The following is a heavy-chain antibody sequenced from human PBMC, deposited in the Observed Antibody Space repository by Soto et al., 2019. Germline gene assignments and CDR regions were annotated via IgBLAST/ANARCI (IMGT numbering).Heavy chain of an antibody. CDR1: GFTFSSYW. CDR3: ASQVAGVYYYGMDV. Sequence: GGSLRLSCAASGFTFSSYWMHWVRQAPGKGLVWVSRINSDGSSTSYADSVKGRFTISRDNAKNTLYLQMNSLRAEDTAVYYCASQVAGVYYYGMDVWGQGTTVTIYS. CDR2: INSDGSST. D-gene: IGHD6-19*01. J-gene: IGHJ6*02. V-gene: IGHV3-74*01.